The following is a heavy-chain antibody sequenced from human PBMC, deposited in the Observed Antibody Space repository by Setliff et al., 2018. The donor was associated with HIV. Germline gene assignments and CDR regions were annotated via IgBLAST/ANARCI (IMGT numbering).Heavy chain of an antibody. V-gene: IGHV2-5*01. CDR1: GFSPSTNGMG. J-gene: IGHJ4*02. Sequence: SGPTLVNPTQALTLTCTFSGFSPSTNGMGVGWIRQPPGKALEWLALIYWNDDKFYSPSLKSRLTITKDTSKNQVVLTMTNMDPVDTATYYCAHRLSYYDTSGYYSYYFDYWGQGTLVTVSS. CDR3: AHRLSYYDTSGYYSYYFDY. CDR2: IYWNDDK. D-gene: IGHD3-22*01.